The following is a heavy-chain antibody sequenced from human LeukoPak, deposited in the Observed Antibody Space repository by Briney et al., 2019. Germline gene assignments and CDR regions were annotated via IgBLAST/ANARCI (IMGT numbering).Heavy chain of an antibody. CDR3: AKQRYYDILTGDRYFDY. J-gene: IGHJ4*02. Sequence: GGSLRLSCAASGFTFSSYGMHWVRQAPGKGLEWVAVVSYDGNNKYYADSVKGRFTISRDNSKYTLFLQMNSLSAEDTAIYYCAKQRYYDILTGDRYFDYWGRGTLVTVSS. CDR1: GFTFSSYG. D-gene: IGHD3-9*01. CDR2: VSYDGNNK. V-gene: IGHV3-30*18.